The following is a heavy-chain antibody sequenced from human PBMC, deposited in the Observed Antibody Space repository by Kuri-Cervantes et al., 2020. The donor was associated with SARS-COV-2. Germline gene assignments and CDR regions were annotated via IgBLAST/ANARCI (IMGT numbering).Heavy chain of an antibody. CDR2: ITISGLST. J-gene: IGHJ5*02. CDR3: AKIAGYNSGWYDD. CDR1: GFTFSHYA. V-gene: IGHV3-23*01. D-gene: IGHD6-19*01. Sequence: GESLKISCGASGFTFSHYAMSWIRQAPGKGLEWVSTITISGLSTHYADSVKGRFTISRDNSKNTVYLQMNSLRADDTAVYYCAKIAGYNSGWYDDWGQGTLVTVSS.